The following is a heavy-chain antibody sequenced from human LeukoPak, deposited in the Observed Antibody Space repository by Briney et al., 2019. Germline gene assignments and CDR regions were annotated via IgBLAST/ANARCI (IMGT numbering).Heavy chain of an antibody. V-gene: IGHV1-69*05. D-gene: IGHD3-22*01. CDR3: ASCDYYDSSGYCCFDY. CDR1: GGTFSSYA. J-gene: IGHJ4*02. CDR2: IIPIFGTA. Sequence: SVKVSCKASGGTFSSYAISWVRQAPGQGLEWMGGIIPIFGTANYAQKFQGRVTITTDESTSTAYMELSSLRSEDTAVYYCASCDYYDSSGYCCFDYWGQETLVTVSS.